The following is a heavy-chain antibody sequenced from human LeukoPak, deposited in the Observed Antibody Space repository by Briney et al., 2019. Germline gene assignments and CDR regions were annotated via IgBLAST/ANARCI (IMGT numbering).Heavy chain of an antibody. Sequence: SQTLSLTCTVSGGSISSGGYYWSWLRQHPGKGLEWIVYIYYSGSTYYNPSLKSRVTISVDTSKNQFSLKLSSVTAADTAVYYCAREKITMVRGVIDYWGQGTLVTVSS. D-gene: IGHD3-10*01. V-gene: IGHV4-31*03. CDR2: IYYSGST. CDR3: AREKITMVRGVIDY. CDR1: GGSISSGGYY. J-gene: IGHJ4*02.